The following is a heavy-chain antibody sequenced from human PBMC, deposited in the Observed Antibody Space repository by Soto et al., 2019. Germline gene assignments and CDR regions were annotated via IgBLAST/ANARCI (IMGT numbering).Heavy chain of an antibody. CDR2: IYYRGTA. J-gene: IGHJ6*02. V-gene: IGHV4-31*03. D-gene: IGHD2-2*01. Sequence: KTSETLSLTCTVSGGSISGGGYYWSWIRQHPGKGLEWIGYIYYRGTAYYNPSLRSRVTISVDTSKNQFPLKLTSVIAADTAVYYCARDTHAEGVDVWGQGTTVTVSS. CDR3: ARDTHAEGVDV. CDR1: GGSISGGGYY.